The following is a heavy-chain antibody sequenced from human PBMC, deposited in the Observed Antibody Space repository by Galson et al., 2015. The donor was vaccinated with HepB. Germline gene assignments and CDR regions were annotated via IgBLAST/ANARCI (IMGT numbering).Heavy chain of an antibody. CDR2: ISSSSSTI. CDR1: GFTFSSYS. J-gene: IGHJ6*02. V-gene: IGHV3-48*01. D-gene: IGHD3-3*01. Sequence: SLRLSCAASGFTFSSYSMNWVRQAPGKGLEWVSYISSSSSTIYYADSVKGRFTISRDNAKNSLYLQMNSLRAEDTAVYYCARGVSRVVMSPFTRVQNYYGMDVWGQGTTVTVSS. CDR3: ARGVSRVVMSPFTRVQNYYGMDV.